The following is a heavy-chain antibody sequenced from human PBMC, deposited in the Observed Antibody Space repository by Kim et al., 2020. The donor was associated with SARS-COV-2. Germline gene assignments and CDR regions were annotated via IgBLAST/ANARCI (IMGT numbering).Heavy chain of an antibody. V-gene: IGHV4-39*01. J-gene: IGHJ4*02. Sequence: SETLSLTCTVSGGSISSSSYYWGWIRQPPGKGLEWIGSIYYSGSTYYNPSLKSRVTISVDTSKNQFSLKLSSVTAADTAVYYCARQYCGGDCYHPFFDYWGQGTLVTVSS. D-gene: IGHD2-21*02. CDR3: ARQYCGGDCYHPFFDY. CDR2: IYYSGST. CDR1: GGSISSSSYY.